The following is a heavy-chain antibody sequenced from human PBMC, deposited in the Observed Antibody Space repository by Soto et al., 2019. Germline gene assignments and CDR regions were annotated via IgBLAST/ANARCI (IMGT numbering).Heavy chain of an antibody. CDR1: GGSFSGYY. D-gene: IGHD6-13*01. Sequence: VQLQQWGAGLLKPSETLSLTCAVYGGSFSGYYWSWIRQPPGKGLEWIGEINHSGSTNYNPSLKSRVTISVDTSKNQFSLKLGSVTAADTAVYYCARGGGKAAAGPYDYWGQGTLVTVSS. CDR3: ARGGGKAAAGPYDY. V-gene: IGHV4-34*01. CDR2: INHSGST. J-gene: IGHJ4*02.